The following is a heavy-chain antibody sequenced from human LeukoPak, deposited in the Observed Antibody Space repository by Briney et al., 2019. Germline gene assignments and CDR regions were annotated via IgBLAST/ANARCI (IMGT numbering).Heavy chain of an antibody. D-gene: IGHD3-10*01. V-gene: IGHV6-1*01. Sequence: SQTLSLTCAISGDSVSSNSAAWNWVRQSPSRGLEWLGRTYDRSKLYNDFAVSVKSRITINPDTSKNLFSPQLNSVTPEDTAVYYCAREGHRITMVRGVDGGYYGMDVWGQGTTVTVSS. CDR1: GDSVSSNSAA. CDR3: AREGHRITMVRGVDGGYYGMDV. CDR2: TYDRSKLYN. J-gene: IGHJ6*02.